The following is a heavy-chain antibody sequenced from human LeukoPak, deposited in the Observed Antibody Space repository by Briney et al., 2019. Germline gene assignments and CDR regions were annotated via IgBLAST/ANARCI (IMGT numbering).Heavy chain of an antibody. CDR2: ISPSGGST. D-gene: IGHD6-13*01. CDR3: ARAAAGTGTWFDY. V-gene: IGHV1-46*01. CDR1: GYTFTSNY. Sequence: ASVKVSCKAFGYTFTSNYMHWVRQAPGQGPEWMGVISPSGGSTTYAQKFQGRVTLTRDMSTSTDYLELSSLRSEDTAVYYCARAAAGTGTWFDYWGQGTLVTVSS. J-gene: IGHJ4*02.